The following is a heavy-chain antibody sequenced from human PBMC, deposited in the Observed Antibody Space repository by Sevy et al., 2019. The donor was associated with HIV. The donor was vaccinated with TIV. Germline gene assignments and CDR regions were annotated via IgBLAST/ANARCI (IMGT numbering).Heavy chain of an antibody. Sequence: GGSLRLFCAASGFTFINHAMHWVRQAPGKGLEWVTVISYDGSNKYYADSVKGRFTISRDTSKSTVYLQMDSLRAEDTAVYYCARDLNSGYANYYYYGMDVWGQGTTVTVSS. CDR3: ARDLNSGYANYYYYGMDV. CDR1: GFTFINHA. D-gene: IGHD5-12*01. CDR2: ISYDGSNK. J-gene: IGHJ6*02. V-gene: IGHV3-30*04.